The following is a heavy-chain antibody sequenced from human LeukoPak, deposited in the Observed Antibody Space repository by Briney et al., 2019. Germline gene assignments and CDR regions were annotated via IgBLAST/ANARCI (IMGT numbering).Heavy chain of an antibody. V-gene: IGHV3-23*01. D-gene: IGHD1-26*01. Sequence: GGSLRLSCAASGFTFNNYAMSWVRQAPGKGLEWVSTISGSGGSTYYADSVKGRFTIPRDNSKNTLYLQMNSLRAEGTAVYYCAKDWGSGSYQPDAFDIWGQGTMVTVSS. J-gene: IGHJ3*02. CDR2: ISGSGGST. CDR1: GFTFNNYA. CDR3: AKDWGSGSYQPDAFDI.